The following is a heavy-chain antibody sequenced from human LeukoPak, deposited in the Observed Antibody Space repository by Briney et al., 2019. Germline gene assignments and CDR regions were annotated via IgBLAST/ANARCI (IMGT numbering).Heavy chain of an antibody. CDR1: GFTFSTFA. CDR3: AKGGSYYPAGFDP. CDR2: ITGSGPYM. D-gene: IGHD3-10*01. V-gene: IGHV3-21*04. Sequence: PGGSLRLSCAASGFTFSTFAMHWVRLSPGKGLEWVCSITGSGPYMLYADSVKHRFTISRDNTKNLLYLEMNSLRAEDTAIYYCAKGGSYYPAGFDPWGQGTLVTVSS. J-gene: IGHJ5*02.